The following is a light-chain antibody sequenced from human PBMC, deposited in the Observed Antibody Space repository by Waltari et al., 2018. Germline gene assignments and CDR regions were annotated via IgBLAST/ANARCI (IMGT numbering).Light chain of an antibody. Sequence: SSELTQDPAVSVALGQTVRITCQGDSLRYYYANWYRQKPGQATRLVMYGKNNWPSGIPDRFSVSYSGDTASLTITGAQAEDEADYYGNSRDSDVNPFVFGPATKVTVL. CDR2: GKN. J-gene: IGLJ1*01. V-gene: IGLV3-19*01. CDR3: NSRDSDVNPFV. CDR1: SLRYYY.